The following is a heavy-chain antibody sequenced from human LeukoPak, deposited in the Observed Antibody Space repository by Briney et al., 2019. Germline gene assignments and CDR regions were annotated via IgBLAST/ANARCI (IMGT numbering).Heavy chain of an antibody. V-gene: IGHV3-7*05. CDR2: IKQDGSEK. D-gene: IGHD3-10*01. CDR1: GFTFSSCE. CDR3: ARSHRSFASGSGDF. Sequence: PGGSLRLSCAASGFTFSSCEMNWVRQAPGKGLQWVANIKQDGSEKYYVDSVKGRFTISRDNAKNSLYLQMDSLRAEDTAVYYCARSHRSFASGSGDFWGQGTLVTVSS. J-gene: IGHJ4*02.